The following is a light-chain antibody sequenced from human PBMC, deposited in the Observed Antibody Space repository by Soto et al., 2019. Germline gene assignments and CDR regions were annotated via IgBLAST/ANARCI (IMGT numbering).Light chain of an antibody. CDR2: AAS. Sequence: DIQLTQSPSSLSASVGDRVTITCRASQSIRSYLNWYQQKPGKAPKLLIYAASSLQTGVSSRFSGSGSGTDFTLTISNLQPEDFATYYCLQAKSFPRTFGGGTKVEVK. CDR3: LQAKSFPRT. J-gene: IGKJ4*01. CDR1: QSIRSY. V-gene: IGKV1-39*01.